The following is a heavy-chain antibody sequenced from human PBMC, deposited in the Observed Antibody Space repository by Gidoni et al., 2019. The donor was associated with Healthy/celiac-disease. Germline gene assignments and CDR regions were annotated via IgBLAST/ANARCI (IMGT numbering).Heavy chain of an antibody. V-gene: IGHV4-39*01. Sequence: QLQLQESGPGLVKPSETLSLTSPVPGGSISSSSYYWGWIRQPPGKGLEWIGSIYYSGSTYYNPSLKSRVTISVDTSKNQFSLKLSSVTAADTAVYYCARRGYSYGNFDYWGQGILVTVSS. J-gene: IGHJ4*02. CDR2: IYYSGST. CDR3: ARRGYSYGNFDY. D-gene: IGHD5-18*01. CDR1: GGSISSSSYY.